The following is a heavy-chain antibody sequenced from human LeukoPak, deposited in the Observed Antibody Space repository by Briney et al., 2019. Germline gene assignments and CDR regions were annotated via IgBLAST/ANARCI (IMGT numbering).Heavy chain of an antibody. CDR2: ISGSGGST. J-gene: IGHJ3*02. CDR3: AKAGIVATDAFDI. Sequence: GGSLRLSCAASGFTLNTNDMNWVRQAPGKGLEWVSAISGSGGSTYYADSVKGRFTISRDNSKNTLYLQMNSLRAEDTAVYYCAKAGIVATDAFDIWGQGTMVTVSS. CDR1: GFTLNTND. V-gene: IGHV3-23*01. D-gene: IGHD5-12*01.